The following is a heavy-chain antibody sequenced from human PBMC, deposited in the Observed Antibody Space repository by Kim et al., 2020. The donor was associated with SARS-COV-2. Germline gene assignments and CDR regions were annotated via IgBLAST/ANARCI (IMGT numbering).Heavy chain of an antibody. V-gene: IGHV4-30-2*01. CDR3: ARMTWLPYSPDF. J-gene: IGHJ4*03. D-gene: IGHD2-15*01. Sequence: SETLSLTCAVSGVSISSADYSWSWIRQPPGKGLEWIGYIYHSGSTYYNPSLTSRVTISVAGSKNQFSLKLTSVTAADTAVYYCARMTWLPYSPDFWGQGT. CDR1: GVSISSADYS. CDR2: IYHSGST.